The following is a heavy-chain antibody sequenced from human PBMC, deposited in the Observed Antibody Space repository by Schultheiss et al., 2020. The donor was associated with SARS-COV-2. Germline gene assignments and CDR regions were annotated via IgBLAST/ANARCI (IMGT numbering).Heavy chain of an antibody. V-gene: IGHV4-59*12. CDR1: GGSISSYY. CDR3: ARVVPAAGWFDP. D-gene: IGHD2-2*01. Sequence: TLSLTCTVSGGSISSYYWSWIRQPPGKGLEWIGYIYYSGSTYYNPSLKSRVTISVDTSKNQFSLKLSSVTAADTAVYSCARVVPAAGWFDPWGQGTLVTVSS. J-gene: IGHJ5*02. CDR2: IYYSGST.